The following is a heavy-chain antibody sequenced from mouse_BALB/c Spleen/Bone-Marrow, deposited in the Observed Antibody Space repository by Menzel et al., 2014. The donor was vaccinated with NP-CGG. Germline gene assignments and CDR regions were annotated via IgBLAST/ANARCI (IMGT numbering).Heavy chain of an antibody. CDR3: GRGKYGYCSLDY. Sequence: VQLKESGPELVKPGASVKISCKASGYSFTGDFMNWVKHSHGKRLEWIGRINPYNGDTFYNQKFKGKATLTVDKSSSTAHMELLSLTSDDSAVYYCGRGKYGYCSLDYWGQGPTLKVPS. V-gene: IGHV1-37*01. J-gene: IGHJ2*01. D-gene: IGHD2-10*02. CDR2: INPYNGDT. CDR1: GYSFTGDF.